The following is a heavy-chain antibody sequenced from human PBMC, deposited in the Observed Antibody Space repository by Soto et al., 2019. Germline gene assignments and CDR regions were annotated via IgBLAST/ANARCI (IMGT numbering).Heavy chain of an antibody. CDR2: IYYSGST. V-gene: IGHV4-59*01. CDR1: GGSISNYY. J-gene: IGHJ3*02. CDR3: ASRRGELAAFDI. Sequence: QVQLQESGPGLVKPSETLSLTCAVSGGSISNYYWSWIRQPPAKGLEWVGYIYYSGSTKYNPSLTRRTTISAHTSKNQSSLKTTALTAADTAVYYCASRRGELAAFDIWGQGTLVTVSS. D-gene: IGHD1-26*01.